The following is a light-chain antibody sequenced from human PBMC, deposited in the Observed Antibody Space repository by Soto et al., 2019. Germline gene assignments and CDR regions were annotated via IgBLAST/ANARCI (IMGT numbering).Light chain of an antibody. V-gene: IGKV3-15*01. CDR3: QQYNNWPPYT. CDR1: QSVRSD. CDR2: DAS. J-gene: IGKJ2*01. Sequence: EIVMTQSPATLSVSPGERATLSCTASQSVRSDLAWYQQRPGQPPRLLIYDASNRATGVPVRFSGGGSGTDFTLTISSMQSEDFAIYYCQQYNNWPPYTFGQGTKVEIK.